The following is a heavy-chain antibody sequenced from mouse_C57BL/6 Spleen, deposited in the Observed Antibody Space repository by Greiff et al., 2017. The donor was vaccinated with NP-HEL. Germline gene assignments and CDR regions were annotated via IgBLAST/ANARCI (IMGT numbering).Heavy chain of an antibody. D-gene: IGHD1-1*01. J-gene: IGHJ4*01. Sequence: VQLKESGPELVKPGASVKISCKASGYSFTDYNMNWVKQSNGKSLEWIGVINPNYGTTSYNQKFKGKATLTVDQSSSTAYMQLNSLTSEDSAVYYCARRTTVVADYAMDYWGQGTSVTVSS. CDR2: INPNYGTT. CDR3: ARRTTVVADYAMDY. CDR1: GYSFTDYN. V-gene: IGHV1-39*01.